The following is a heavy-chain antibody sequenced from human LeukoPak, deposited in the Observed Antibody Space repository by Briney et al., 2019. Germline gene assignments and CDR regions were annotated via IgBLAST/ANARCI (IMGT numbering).Heavy chain of an antibody. CDR1: GYTFTGYD. V-gene: IGHV1-8*01. CDR3: TRGSLSGSSRDY. D-gene: IGHD1-26*01. CDR2: MNPNTGDT. J-gene: IGHJ4*02. Sequence: ASVKVSCKASGYTFTGYDINWVRQATGQGLERMGWMNPNTGDTGHAQKFQGRVTMTRNTSIDTAYMELSGLRSEDTAVYYCTRGSLSGSSRDYWGQGTLVTVS.